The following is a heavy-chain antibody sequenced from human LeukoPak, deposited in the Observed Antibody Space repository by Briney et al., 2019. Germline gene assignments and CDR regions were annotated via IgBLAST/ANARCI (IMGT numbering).Heavy chain of an antibody. D-gene: IGHD3-10*01. CDR1: GGSISSYY. V-gene: IGHV4-34*01. Sequence: SETLSLTCTVSGGSISSYYWSWIRQPPGKGLEWIGEINHSGSTNYNPSLKSRVTISVDTSKNQFSLKLSSVTAADTAVYYCARFGYYYGMDVWGQGTTVTVSS. CDR3: ARFGYYYGMDV. J-gene: IGHJ6*02. CDR2: INHSGST.